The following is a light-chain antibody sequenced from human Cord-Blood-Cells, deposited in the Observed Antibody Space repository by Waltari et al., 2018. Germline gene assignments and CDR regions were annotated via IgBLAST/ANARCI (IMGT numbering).Light chain of an antibody. Sequence: DIQMTQSPSSLSASVGDRVTITCRASQSISSYLNLYQQKPGKAPKLLSYAASSLQSGVPSRFSGSGSGTDFTLTISSLQPEDFATYYFQQNYSTPFTFGPGTRVDIK. CDR1: QSISSY. V-gene: IGKV1-39*01. CDR3: QQNYSTPFT. J-gene: IGKJ3*01. CDR2: AAS.